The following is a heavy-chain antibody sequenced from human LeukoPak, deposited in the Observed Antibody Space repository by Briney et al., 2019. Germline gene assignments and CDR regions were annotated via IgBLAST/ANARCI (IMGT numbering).Heavy chain of an antibody. CDR1: GGSISSYY. J-gene: IGHJ4*02. CDR3: ARDKYDILTGYEYFDY. Sequence: PSETLSLTCTVSGGSISSYYWSWIRQPAGKGLEWIGRIYTSGSTNYNPSLKSRVTMSVDTSKNQLSLKLGSVTAADTAVYYCARDKYDILTGYEYFDYWGQGTLVTVSS. CDR2: IYTSGST. D-gene: IGHD3-9*01. V-gene: IGHV4-4*07.